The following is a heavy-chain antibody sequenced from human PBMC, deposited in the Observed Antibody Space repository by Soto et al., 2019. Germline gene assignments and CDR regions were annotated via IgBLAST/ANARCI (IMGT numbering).Heavy chain of an antibody. CDR3: ARVDSRDCSNGVCSFFYNHDMDV. CDR1: GYSFTDYH. Sequence: QVQLVQSGAEVKKPGASVKVSCKASGYSFTDYHIHWVRQAPGQGLEWLGRINPKSGGTSTAQKFQGWVTMTTDTSISTASMELTRLTSDDTAIYYCARVDSRDCSNGVCSFFYNHDMDVWGQGTTVTVSS. CDR2: INPKSGGT. D-gene: IGHD2-8*01. J-gene: IGHJ6*02. V-gene: IGHV1-2*04.